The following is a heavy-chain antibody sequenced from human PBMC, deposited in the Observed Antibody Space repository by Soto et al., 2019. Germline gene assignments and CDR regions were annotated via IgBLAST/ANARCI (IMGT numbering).Heavy chain of an antibody. CDR2: IWYDGRSK. J-gene: IGHJ6*02. CDR3: GRVDRYYGMDV. V-gene: IGHV3-33*01. Sequence: QVQLVESGGGVVQPGRSLRLSCAASGFTFSNCGLHWVRQAPGKGLEWVADIWYDGRSKNYVDSVKGRFTISRDNSKNTLYLEMNSLRAEDSAVYYCGRVDRYYGMDVWGQGTTVTVSS. CDR1: GFTFSNCG.